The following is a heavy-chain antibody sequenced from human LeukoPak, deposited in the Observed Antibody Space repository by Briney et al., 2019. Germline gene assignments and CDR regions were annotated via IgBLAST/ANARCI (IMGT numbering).Heavy chain of an antibody. CDR2: IYYSGST. CDR3: ARGTRYSYMFTC. Sequence: PSETLSLTCTVSGGTISSYYWSWSRQPPGKGLEWIGYIYYSGSTNYNPSLKSRVTISIDTSKNQFSLTLSSVTAADTAVDYCARGTRYSYMFTCWGQGTLVTVSS. CDR1: GGTISSYY. D-gene: IGHD5-18*01. V-gene: IGHV4-59*01. J-gene: IGHJ4*02.